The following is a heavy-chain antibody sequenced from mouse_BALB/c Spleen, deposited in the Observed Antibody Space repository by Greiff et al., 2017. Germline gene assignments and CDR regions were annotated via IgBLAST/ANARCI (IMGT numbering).Heavy chain of an antibody. D-gene: IGHD2-14*01. J-gene: IGHJ3*01. CDR3: ARDRYEGWFAY. CDR1: GYSITSDYA. Sequence: VQLKESGPGLVKPSQSLSLTCTVTGYSITSDYAWNWIRQFPGNQLEWMGYISYSGSTSYNPSLKSRISITRDTSKNQFFLQLNSVTTEDTATYYCARDRYEGWFAYWGQGTLVTVSA. V-gene: IGHV3-2*02. CDR2: ISYSGST.